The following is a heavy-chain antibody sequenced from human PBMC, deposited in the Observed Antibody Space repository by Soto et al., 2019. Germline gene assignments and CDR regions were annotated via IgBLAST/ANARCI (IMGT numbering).Heavy chain of an antibody. J-gene: IGHJ3*02. CDR1: GYTFTGNY. CDR2: INPNSGGT. V-gene: IGHV1-2*02. CDR3: ARDGDSSSHVDI. D-gene: IGHD6-6*01. Sequence: QVQLVQSGAEVKKPGASVKVSCKASGYTFTGNYMHWVRQAPGQGLEWMGWINPNSGGTNYAQKFQGRVTVTRDTSISTAYMEMSRLRSEDTAVYYCARDGDSSSHVDIWGQGTMVTVSS.